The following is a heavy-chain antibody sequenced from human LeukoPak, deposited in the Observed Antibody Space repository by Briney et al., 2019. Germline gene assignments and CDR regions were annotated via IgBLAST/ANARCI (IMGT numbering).Heavy chain of an antibody. CDR3: AILGY. V-gene: IGHV3-23*01. CDR1: AFRFSSFA. Sequence: GGSLRLSCATSAFRFSSFAMTWARQAPGKGLEWVSGIHGNDETTYYADSVKGRFTISRDNSRELLYLQMNSLRAEDTAVYYCAILGYWGQGTLVTVSS. J-gene: IGHJ4*02. CDR2: IHGNDETT. D-gene: IGHD3-3*01.